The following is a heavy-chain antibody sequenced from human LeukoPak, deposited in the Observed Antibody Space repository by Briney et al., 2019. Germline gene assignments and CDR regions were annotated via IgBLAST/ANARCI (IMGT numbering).Heavy chain of an antibody. Sequence: GGSLRLSCAASGFTFSNYAMNWVRQAPGKGLEWVSTISNSDDGTYYADFVKGRFTITRDNSKNTLYLHMSSLRDEDTAVYYCAKESRYYDPSGYYYPGWFDSWGQGTLVTVSS. D-gene: IGHD3-22*01. CDR3: AKESRYYDPSGYYYPGWFDS. V-gene: IGHV3-23*01. CDR1: GFTFSNYA. J-gene: IGHJ5*01. CDR2: ISNSDDGT.